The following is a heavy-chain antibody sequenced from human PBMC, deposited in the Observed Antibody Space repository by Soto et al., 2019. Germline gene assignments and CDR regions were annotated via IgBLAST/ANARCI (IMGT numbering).Heavy chain of an antibody. V-gene: IGHV4-4*02. Sequence: SETLSLTCAVSGGSISSSNWWSWVRRPPGKGLEWIGEIYHSGSTNYNPSLKSRVTISVDKSKNQFSLKLSSVTAADTAVYYCARGSEPSYGPAGFDYWGQGTLVTVS. CDR2: IYHSGST. CDR3: ARGSEPSYGPAGFDY. CDR1: GGSISSSNW. J-gene: IGHJ4*02. D-gene: IGHD5-18*01.